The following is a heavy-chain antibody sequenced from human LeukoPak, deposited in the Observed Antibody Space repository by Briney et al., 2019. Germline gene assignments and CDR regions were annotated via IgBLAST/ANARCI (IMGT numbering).Heavy chain of an antibody. CDR1: GFTFDDYA. CDR2: ISWNSGSI. D-gene: IGHD3-3*01. CDR3: ARGGITIFGEATTPFDY. Sequence: GGSLRLSCAASGFTFDDYAMHWVRQAPGKGLEWVSGISWNSGSIGYADSVKGRFTISRDNAKNSLYLQMNSLRAEDTAVYYCARGGITIFGEATTPFDYWGQGTLVTVSS. V-gene: IGHV3-9*01. J-gene: IGHJ4*02.